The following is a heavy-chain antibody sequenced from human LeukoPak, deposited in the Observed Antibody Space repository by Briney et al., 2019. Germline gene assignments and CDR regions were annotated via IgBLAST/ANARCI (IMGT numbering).Heavy chain of an antibody. Sequence: GGSLRLSCVASGFTLSSYSMNWVRQAPGKGLEWVSYISRSSDTIYYADSVKGRFTISRDNAKNSLYLQMNSLRAEDTAVYYCARDKIVGATHFDYWGQGTLVTVSS. CDR2: ISRSSDTI. V-gene: IGHV3-48*04. CDR1: GFTLSSYS. J-gene: IGHJ4*02. CDR3: ARDKIVGATHFDY. D-gene: IGHD1-26*01.